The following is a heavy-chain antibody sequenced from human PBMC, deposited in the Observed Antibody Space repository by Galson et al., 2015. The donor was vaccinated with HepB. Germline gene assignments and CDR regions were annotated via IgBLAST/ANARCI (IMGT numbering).Heavy chain of an antibody. D-gene: IGHD4-17*01. CDR2: ISNDGSHK. Sequence: SLRLSCAASGFSFSTYGMHWVRQAPGKGLEWVAVISNDGSHKYYADSVRGRFTISRDNSKNTLYLQMNSLRAEDTAVYYCARDRRGGYGDYSVGFDYWGQGTLVTVSS. CDR1: GFSFSTYG. J-gene: IGHJ4*02. V-gene: IGHV3-30*03. CDR3: ARDRRGGYGDYSVGFDY.